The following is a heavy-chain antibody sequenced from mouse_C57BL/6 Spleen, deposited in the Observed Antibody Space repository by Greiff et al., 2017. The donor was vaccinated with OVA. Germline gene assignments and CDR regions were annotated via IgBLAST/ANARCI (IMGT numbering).Heavy chain of an antibody. V-gene: IGHV5-17*01. Sequence: EVKLMESGGGLVKPGGSLKLSCAASGFTFSDYGMHWVRQAPEKGLEWVAYISSGSSTIYYADTVKGRFTISRDNAKNTLFLQMTSLRSEDTAMYYCARFPHYAMDYWGQGTSVTVSS. CDR1: GFTFSDYG. CDR3: ARFPHYAMDY. J-gene: IGHJ4*01. CDR2: ISSGSSTI.